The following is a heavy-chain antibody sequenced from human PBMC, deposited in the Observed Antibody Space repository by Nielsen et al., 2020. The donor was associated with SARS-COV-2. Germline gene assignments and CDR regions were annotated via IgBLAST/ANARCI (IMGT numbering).Heavy chain of an antibody. J-gene: IGHJ4*02. V-gene: IGHV1-69*13. D-gene: IGHD3-10*01. CDR3: ARGPSGFSW. Sequence: SVKVSCKAPGGTFRNYDLSWVRQAPGQGLEWMGGIIPIFGTANYAQKFQGRVTITADESTSTAYMELSSLRSEDTAVYYCARGPSGFSWWGQGTLVTVSS. CDR2: IIPIFGTA. CDR1: GGTFRNYD.